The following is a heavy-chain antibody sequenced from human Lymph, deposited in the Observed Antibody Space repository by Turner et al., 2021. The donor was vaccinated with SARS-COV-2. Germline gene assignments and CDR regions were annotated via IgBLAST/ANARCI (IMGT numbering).Heavy chain of an antibody. CDR3: ARETVNNWVDH. J-gene: IGHJ5*02. CDR1: GGSMNSNY. Sequence: QLQLQASGPRLVTPLETLSLTCTVSGGSMNSNYWSWIRQPPGKRLEWMGYIYYRGSTNYNPSLKSRVNISVDTSKNKFTLKLTSVTAADTAIYYCARETVNNWVDHWGQGILVTVSS. V-gene: IGHV4-59*01. D-gene: IGHD2-21*02. CDR2: IYYRGST.